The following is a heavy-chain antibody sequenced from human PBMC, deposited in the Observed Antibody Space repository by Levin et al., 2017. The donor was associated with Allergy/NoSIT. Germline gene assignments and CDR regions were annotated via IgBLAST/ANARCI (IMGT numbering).Heavy chain of an antibody. CDR1: GFTFSSYG. Sequence: GESLKISCAASGFTFSSYGMHWVRQAPGKGLEWVAVISYDGSNKYYADSVKGRFTISRDNSKNTLYLQMNSLRAEDTAVYYCAKGAPPDHFDWLFHFDYYYYMDVWGKGTTVTVSS. V-gene: IGHV3-30*18. J-gene: IGHJ6*03. CDR3: AKGAPPDHFDWLFHFDYYYYMDV. D-gene: IGHD3-9*01. CDR2: ISYDGSNK.